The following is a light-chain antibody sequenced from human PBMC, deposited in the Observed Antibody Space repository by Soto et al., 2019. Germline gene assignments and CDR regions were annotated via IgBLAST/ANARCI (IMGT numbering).Light chain of an antibody. CDR1: NIGGKS. CDR3: QVCDDISAHHV. J-gene: IGLJ1*01. Sequence: SYELTQTSSVSVAPGQTARISCGGNNIGGKSVHWYQQKPGQAPVVVVYDDSDRPSGIPERFSGSNSGNTATLTISRVEAGDEADYHCQVCDDISAHHVFGTRTKATVL. V-gene: IGLV3-21*02. CDR2: DDS.